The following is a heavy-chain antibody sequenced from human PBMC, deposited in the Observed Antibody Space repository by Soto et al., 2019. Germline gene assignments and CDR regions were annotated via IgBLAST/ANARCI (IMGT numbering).Heavy chain of an antibody. V-gene: IGHV4-30-4*01. CDR2: IYYSGST. CDR3: ARATYYSDTGGSPPLDY. J-gene: IGHJ4*02. D-gene: IGHD3-22*01. Sequence: PSETLSLTCTVSGGSISSGDYYWSWIRQPPGKGLEWIGYIYYSGSTYYNPSLKSRVTISVDTSKNQFSLKLRSVTAADTAMYYCARATYYSDTGGSPPLDYWGQGTLVTVSS. CDR1: GGSISSGDYY.